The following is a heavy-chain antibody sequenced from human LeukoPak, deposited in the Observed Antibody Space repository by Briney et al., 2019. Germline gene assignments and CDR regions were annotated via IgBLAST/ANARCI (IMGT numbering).Heavy chain of an antibody. V-gene: IGHV3-49*04. CDR1: GFTFGDYA. Sequence: GESLRLSCTASGFTFGDYAMSWVRQAPGKGLEWVGFIRSKAYGGTTEYAASVKGRFTISRDDSKSIAYLQMNSLKTEDTAVYYCTRDHPYDFWSGYYTGDAFDIWGQGTMVTVSS. CDR2: IRSKAYGGTT. CDR3: TRDHPYDFWSGYYTGDAFDI. J-gene: IGHJ3*02. D-gene: IGHD3-3*01.